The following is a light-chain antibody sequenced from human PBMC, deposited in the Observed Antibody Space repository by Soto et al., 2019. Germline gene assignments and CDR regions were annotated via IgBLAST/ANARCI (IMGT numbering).Light chain of an antibody. CDR1: QSVANY. V-gene: IGKV3-11*01. J-gene: IGKJ1*01. Sequence: EIVLTQSPATLSLSPGERATLSCRASQSVANYLAWYQQKPGQAPRLLIYGASNRATGIPARFSGSGSGTDFTLTISSLEPEDFAVYYCQQYNNWPPWTFGQGTKVEIK. CDR2: GAS. CDR3: QQYNNWPPWT.